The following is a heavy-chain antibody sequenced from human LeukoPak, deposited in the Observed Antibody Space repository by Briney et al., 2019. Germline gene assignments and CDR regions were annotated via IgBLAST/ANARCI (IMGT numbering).Heavy chain of an antibody. J-gene: IGHJ6*02. D-gene: IGHD4/OR15-4a*01. CDR3: AKFQGAWHYYAMDV. V-gene: IGHV3-23*01. Sequence: QPGGSLRLSCAASGFSFSTYAMSWVRRAPGKGLEWVSAISGGGGSTYYADSVKGRFTISRDNSKNTLYLQMNSLRAEDTAVYYCAKFQGAWHYYAMDVWGQGTTVTVSS. CDR1: GFSFSTYA. CDR2: ISGGGGST.